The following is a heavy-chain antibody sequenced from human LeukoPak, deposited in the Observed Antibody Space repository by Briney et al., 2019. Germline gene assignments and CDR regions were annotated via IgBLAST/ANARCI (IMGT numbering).Heavy chain of an antibody. V-gene: IGHV4-34*01. Sequence: PSETLSLTCAVYGGSFSGYYWSWIRQPPGKGPEWIGEINHSGSTNYNPSLKSRVTISVDTSKNQFSLKLSSVTAADTAVYYCASLGYSYGFCYWGQGTLVTVSS. CDR3: ASLGYSYGFCY. J-gene: IGHJ4*02. D-gene: IGHD5-18*01. CDR1: GGSFSGYY. CDR2: INHSGST.